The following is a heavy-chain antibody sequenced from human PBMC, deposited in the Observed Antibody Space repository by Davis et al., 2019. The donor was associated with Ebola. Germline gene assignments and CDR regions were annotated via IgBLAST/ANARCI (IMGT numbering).Heavy chain of an antibody. CDR1: GFTFSSYW. Sequence: GESLKISCAASGFTFSSYWMSWVRQAPGKGLEWVANIKQDGSEKYYVDSVKGRFTISRDNAKNSLYLQMNSLRAEDTAVYHCARNGYYFDYWGQGALVTVSS. CDR3: ARNGYYFDY. V-gene: IGHV3-7*03. D-gene: IGHD2-8*01. J-gene: IGHJ4*02. CDR2: IKQDGSEK.